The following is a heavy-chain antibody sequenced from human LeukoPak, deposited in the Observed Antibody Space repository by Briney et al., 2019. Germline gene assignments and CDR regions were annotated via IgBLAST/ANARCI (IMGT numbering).Heavy chain of an antibody. CDR1: GYTFTSYY. Sequence: ASVKVSCKASGYTFTSYYMHWVRQAPGQGLEWMGIINPSGGSTSYAQKFQGRVTMTRDTSTSTVYMELSSLRSEDTAVYYCARVVPLRWDYEALGYWGQGTLVTVSS. D-gene: IGHD4-17*01. CDR2: INPSGGST. J-gene: IGHJ4*02. CDR3: ARVVPLRWDYEALGY. V-gene: IGHV1-46*01.